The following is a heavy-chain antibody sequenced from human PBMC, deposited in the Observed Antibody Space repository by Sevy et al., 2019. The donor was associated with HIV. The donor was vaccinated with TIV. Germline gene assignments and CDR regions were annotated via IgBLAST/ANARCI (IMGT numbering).Heavy chain of an antibody. J-gene: IGHJ4*02. CDR1: GFTFSSYS. D-gene: IGHD3-3*01. CDR2: ISSSSSYI. V-gene: IGHV3-21*01. Sequence: GGSLRLSCAASGFTFSSYSMNWVRQAPGKGLEWVSSISSSSSYIYYADSVKGRFTISRDNAKNSLYLQMNSLRAEGTAVYYCASSHLEWLFPTYFNFDYWGQGTLVTVSS. CDR3: ASSHLEWLFPTYFNFDY.